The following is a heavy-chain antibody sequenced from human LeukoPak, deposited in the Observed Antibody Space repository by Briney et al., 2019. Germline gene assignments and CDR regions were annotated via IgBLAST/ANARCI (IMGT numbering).Heavy chain of an antibody. CDR1: GFTFSSYA. V-gene: IGHV3-23*01. J-gene: IGHJ4*02. CDR3: AKVVWFGELAYYFDY. Sequence: GGSLRLSCAASGFTFSSYAMSWVRQAPGKGLEWVSAISGSGGSSYYADSVKGRFTISRDNSKNTLYLQMNSLRAEDTAVYYCAKVVWFGELAYYFDYWGQGTLVTVSS. D-gene: IGHD3-10*01. CDR2: ISGSGGSS.